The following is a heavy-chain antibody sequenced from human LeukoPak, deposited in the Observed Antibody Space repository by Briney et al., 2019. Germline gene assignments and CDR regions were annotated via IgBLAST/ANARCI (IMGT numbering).Heavy chain of an antibody. CDR3: ARHLRITSCYSFCLYHYMDV. V-gene: IGHV4-4*07. Sequence: SETLSLTCTVSGGSISSYYWSWIRQPAGKGLEWIGRIYTSGSTNYNPSLKSRVTMSVDTSKNQFSLKLSSVTAADTAVYYCARHLRITSCYSFCLYHYMDVWGKGTTVTVSS. CDR1: GGSISSYY. D-gene: IGHD2-2*01. CDR2: IYTSGST. J-gene: IGHJ6*03.